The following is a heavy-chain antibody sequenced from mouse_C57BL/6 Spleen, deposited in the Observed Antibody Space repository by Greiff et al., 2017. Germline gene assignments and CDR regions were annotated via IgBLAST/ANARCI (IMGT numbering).Heavy chain of an antibody. CDR2: IDPETGGT. V-gene: IGHV1-15*01. D-gene: IGHD1-1*01. Sequence: QVQLQQSGAELVRPGASVTLSCKASGYTFTDYEMHWVKQTPVHGLEWIGAIDPETGGTAYNQKFKGKAILTADKSACTAYMELRSLTSEDSAVYYCTSSYEGYWGQGTTLTVSS. CDR1: GYTFTDYE. CDR3: TSSYEGY. J-gene: IGHJ2*01.